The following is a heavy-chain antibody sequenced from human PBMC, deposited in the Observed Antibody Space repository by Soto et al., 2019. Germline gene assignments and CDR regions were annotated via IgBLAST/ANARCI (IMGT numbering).Heavy chain of an antibody. V-gene: IGHV3-30-3*01. CDR3: AKVRIYSTSWYDY. J-gene: IGHJ4*02. Sequence: PGGSLRLSGAAAGFTFSSYAMHWVRQAPGKGLEWVAVISYDGSNKYYADSVKGRFTISRDNSKNTLYLQMNSLRAEDTAVYYCAKVRIYSTSWYDYLGQGAL. D-gene: IGHD6-13*01. CDR2: ISYDGSNK. CDR1: GFTFSSYA.